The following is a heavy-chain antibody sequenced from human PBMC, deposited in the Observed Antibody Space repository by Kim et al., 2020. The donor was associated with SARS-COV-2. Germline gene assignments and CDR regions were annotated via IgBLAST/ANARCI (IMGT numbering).Heavy chain of an antibody. J-gene: IGHJ6*02. V-gene: IGHV4-61*03. CDR3: AKGGVFYYHHMDV. Sequence: IYNPSLKTRVTISADTSTNHFSLRMTSVTAADTAVYYCAKGGVFYYHHMDVWGQGTTVIVSS.